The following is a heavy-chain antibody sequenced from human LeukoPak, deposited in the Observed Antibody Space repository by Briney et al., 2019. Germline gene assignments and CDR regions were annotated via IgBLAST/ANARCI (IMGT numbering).Heavy chain of an antibody. Sequence: SETLSLTCTVSGGSISSGDYYWSWIRQPPGKGLEWIGYIYYSGSTYYNPSLKSRVTIPVDTSKNQFSLKLSSVTAADTAVYYCAREWVRGVIGYWGQGTLVTVSS. D-gene: IGHD3-10*01. CDR1: GGSISSGDYY. J-gene: IGHJ4*02. CDR3: AREWVRGVIGY. CDR2: IYYSGST. V-gene: IGHV4-30-4*01.